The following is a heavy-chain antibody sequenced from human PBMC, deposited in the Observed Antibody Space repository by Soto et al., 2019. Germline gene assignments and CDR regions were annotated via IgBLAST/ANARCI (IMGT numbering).Heavy chain of an antibody. CDR1: GFTFSRYW. D-gene: IGHD3-10*01. Sequence: AGPLILSCAPSGFTFSRYWKHRVRQAPGEGLVWVSHISRDGQSTHYADSVKGRFTPTRDNATNSLYLEKSSLRAEDTSKYYCVRGFSSLNISIDYWGQGALVTVSS. J-gene: IGHJ4*02. CDR3: VRGFSSLNISIDY. V-gene: IGHV3-74*01. CDR2: ISRDGQST.